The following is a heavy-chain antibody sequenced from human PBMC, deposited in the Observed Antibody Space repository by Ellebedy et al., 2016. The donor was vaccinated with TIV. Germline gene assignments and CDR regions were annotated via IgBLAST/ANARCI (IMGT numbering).Heavy chain of an antibody. CDR2: ISSDGRST. V-gene: IGHV3-74*01. Sequence: GESLKISCAAPGFTFSRSWMHWVRQAPGKGLVWVSAISSDGRSTTYADSVKGRFTISRDNAKNTLYLQMNSLRAEDTAVYYCGSDKGSSFAYWGQGTLVIVSS. CDR1: GFTFSRSW. CDR3: GSDKGSSFAY. J-gene: IGHJ4*02.